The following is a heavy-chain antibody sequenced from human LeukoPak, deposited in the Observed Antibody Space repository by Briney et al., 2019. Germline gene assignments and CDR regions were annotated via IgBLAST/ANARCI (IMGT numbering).Heavy chain of an antibody. CDR3: ARLLSSTYDSRGGWFDP. CDR2: IYYSGST. Sequence: PSETLSLTCTVSGGSISSYYWSWIRQPPGKGLEWIGYIYYSGSTNYNPSLKSRVTISVDTSKNQFSLKLSSVTAADTAVYYCARLLSSTYDSRGGWFDPWGQGTLVTVSS. V-gene: IGHV4-59*01. D-gene: IGHD3-22*01. J-gene: IGHJ5*02. CDR1: GGSISSYY.